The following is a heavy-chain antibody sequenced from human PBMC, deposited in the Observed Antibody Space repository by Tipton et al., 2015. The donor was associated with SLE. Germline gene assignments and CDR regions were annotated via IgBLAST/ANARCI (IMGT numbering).Heavy chain of an antibody. J-gene: IGHJ3*02. V-gene: IGHV1-2*02. Sequence: QSGPEVKTPGASVKVSCKASGYTFTGYYIHWLRQAPGQGLEWMGWVNPNSGGTSYAQKFQDRVTMTSDTSITTAYRVLSRLKSDVTAVYSCASPQMILRVSSDISGRPPIVTFST. CDR2: VNPNSGGT. D-gene: IGHD3-10*01. CDR1: GYTFTGYY. CDR3: ASPQMILRVSSDI.